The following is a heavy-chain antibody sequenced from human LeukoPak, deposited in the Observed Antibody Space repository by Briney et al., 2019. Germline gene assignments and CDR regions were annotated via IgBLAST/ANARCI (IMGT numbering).Heavy chain of an antibody. Sequence: GGSLRLSCAASGFTFSSYSMNWVRQAPGKGLEWVSYISSSSSTIYYADSVKGRFTISRDNAKNSLYLQMNSLRAEDTAVYYCARDTKGYDSSGYYYVSFDYWGQGTLVTVSS. V-gene: IGHV3-48*01. CDR3: ARDTKGYDSSGYYYVSFDY. CDR2: ISSSSSTI. J-gene: IGHJ4*02. CDR1: GFTFSSYS. D-gene: IGHD3-22*01.